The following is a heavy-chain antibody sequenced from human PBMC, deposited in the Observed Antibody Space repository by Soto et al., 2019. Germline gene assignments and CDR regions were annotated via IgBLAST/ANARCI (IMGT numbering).Heavy chain of an antibody. J-gene: IGHJ4*02. CDR3: TRDLNGGNPFDY. CDR2: IDPGSGQA. CDR1: GYTLTNYA. V-gene: IGHV1-3*01. D-gene: IGHD2-8*01. Sequence: QVQLVQSGPEVKKPGASVKVSCKPSGYTLTNYAIQWVRQAAGQRLEWLGWIDPGSGQATYSQKFQDRIIITRDNSAGKFYMDLSSLTSDDTAVYFCTRDLNGGNPFDYWGQGALVTVSS.